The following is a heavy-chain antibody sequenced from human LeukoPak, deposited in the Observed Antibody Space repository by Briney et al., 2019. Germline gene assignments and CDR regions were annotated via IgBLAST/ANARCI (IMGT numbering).Heavy chain of an antibody. CDR3: VKGRGGNPRYYFDY. CDR1: GFTINNYE. CDR2: ISGGTGII. J-gene: IGHJ4*02. Sequence: GGSLRLSCEVSGFTINNYEMSWVRQAPGKGLEGVSNISGGTGIIHYADSVTGRFTISRDNPKNTLYLQMNSLRAEDTAVYYCVKGRGGNPRYYFDYWGQGTLVTVSS. V-gene: IGHV3-23*01. D-gene: IGHD2-15*01.